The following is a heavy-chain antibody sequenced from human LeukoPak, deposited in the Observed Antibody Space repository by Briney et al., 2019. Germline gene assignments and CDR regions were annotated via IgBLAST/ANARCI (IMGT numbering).Heavy chain of an antibody. CDR3: VGSAALTYFDY. V-gene: IGHV3-30-3*01. J-gene: IGHJ4*02. D-gene: IGHD6-13*01. CDR1: GFTFSSYA. CDR2: ISYDGSNK. Sequence: GRSLRLSCAASGFTFSSYAMHWVRQAPGKGLEWVAVISYDGSNKYYADSVKGRFTISRDNSKNTLYLQMNSLRAEDTAVYYCVGSAALTYFDYWGQGTLVTVSS.